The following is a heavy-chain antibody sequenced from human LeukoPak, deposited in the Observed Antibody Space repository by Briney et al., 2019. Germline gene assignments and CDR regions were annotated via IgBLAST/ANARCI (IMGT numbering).Heavy chain of an antibody. CDR3: AKDRRLVVRGDLDY. V-gene: IGHV3-48*01. CDR2: ISSSSSTI. D-gene: IGHD3-10*01. CDR1: GFTFSSYS. J-gene: IGHJ4*02. Sequence: PGGSLRLSCAASGFTFSSYSMNWVRQAPGKGLEWVSYISSSSSTIYYADSVKGRFTISRDNSKNTLYLQMNSLRAEDTAVYYCAKDRRLVVRGDLDYWGQGTLVSVSS.